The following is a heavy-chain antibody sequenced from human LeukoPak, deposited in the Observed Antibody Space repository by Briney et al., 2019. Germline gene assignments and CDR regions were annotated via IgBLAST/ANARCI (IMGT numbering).Heavy chain of an antibody. Sequence: GGSLRLSCAASGFTFSSYWMSWVRQAPGKGLEWVANIKQDGSEKYYVDSVKGRFTISRDNAKNSLYLQMNSLRAEDTAVYYCARGPHYYDSSGYYYDYWGQGTLVTVS. CDR1: GFTFSSYW. J-gene: IGHJ4*02. CDR3: ARGPHYYDSSGYYYDY. D-gene: IGHD3-22*01. V-gene: IGHV3-7*01. CDR2: IKQDGSEK.